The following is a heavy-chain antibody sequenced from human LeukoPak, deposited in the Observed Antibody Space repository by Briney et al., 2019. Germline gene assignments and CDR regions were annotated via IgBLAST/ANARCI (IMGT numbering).Heavy chain of an antibody. Sequence: GGSLRLSCAASGFTFSSYAMSWVRQAPGKGLEWVSAISGSGGSTYYADSVKGRFTISRDNSKNTLYLQMNSLRAEDTAVYYCAKGPGYYDSSGYADWGQGTLVTVSS. V-gene: IGHV3-23*01. J-gene: IGHJ4*02. D-gene: IGHD3-22*01. CDR2: ISGSGGST. CDR1: GFTFSSYA. CDR3: AKGPGYYDSSGYAD.